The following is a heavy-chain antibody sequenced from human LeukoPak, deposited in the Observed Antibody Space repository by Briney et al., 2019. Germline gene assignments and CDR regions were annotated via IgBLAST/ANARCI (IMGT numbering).Heavy chain of an antibody. D-gene: IGHD3-9*01. V-gene: IGHV3-23*01. CDR1: GFTFSSYA. J-gene: IGHJ4*02. Sequence: QPGGTLRLSCAASGFTFSSYAMSWVRQAPGKGLEWVSGISGSDGSTYSADSVKGRFTISRDNSKNTLYLQMNSLRDEDTAVYYCAKEGGFDWPFTFDYWGQGTLVTVSS. CDR3: AKEGGFDWPFTFDY. CDR2: ISGSDGST.